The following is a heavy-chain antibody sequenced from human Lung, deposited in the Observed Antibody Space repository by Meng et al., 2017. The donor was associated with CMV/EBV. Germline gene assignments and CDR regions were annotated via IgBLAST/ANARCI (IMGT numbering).Heavy chain of an antibody. CDR3: ARDRGQDTVVVVADRGFDP. Sequence: QGQLVQSGAEVKKPGASVKVSCRASGYTFNNYGLNWVRQALGQGLEWMGWISPYIGNTNYAQRFQGRLTLTTDTSTDTAYMELRSLSPDDTAIYYCARDRGQDTVVVVADRGFDPWGQGTLVTVSS. V-gene: IGHV1-18*01. CDR2: ISPYIGNT. CDR1: GYTFNNYG. D-gene: IGHD2-15*01. J-gene: IGHJ5*02.